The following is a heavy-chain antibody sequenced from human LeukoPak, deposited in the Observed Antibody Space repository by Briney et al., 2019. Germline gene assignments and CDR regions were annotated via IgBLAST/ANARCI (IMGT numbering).Heavy chain of an antibody. J-gene: IGHJ4*02. CDR3: AKDKRGSIYSSGWYNYFDY. CDR1: GFTFDDYA. D-gene: IGHD6-19*01. CDR2: ISWNSGSI. Sequence: GGSLRLSCAASGFTFDDYAMHWVRQAPGKGLEWVSGISWNSGSIGYADSVKGRFTISRDNAQNSLYLQMNSLRAEDTALYYCAKDKRGSIYSSGWYNYFDYWGQGTLVTVSS. V-gene: IGHV3-9*01.